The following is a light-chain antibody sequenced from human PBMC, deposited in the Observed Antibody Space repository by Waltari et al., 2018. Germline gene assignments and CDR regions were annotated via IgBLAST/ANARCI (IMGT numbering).Light chain of an antibody. CDR1: QGISSS. V-gene: IGKV1-NL1*01. Sequence: DIQMPQSPSSLSTSVGDRVTITCRASQGISSSLAWYQQKPGKAPKLLVYAASGLESGVPSRFSGSGSGTDYTLTISSLQSEDFATYYCQQYFTSPRTFGQGTKVEI. J-gene: IGKJ1*01. CDR3: QQYFTSPRT. CDR2: AAS.